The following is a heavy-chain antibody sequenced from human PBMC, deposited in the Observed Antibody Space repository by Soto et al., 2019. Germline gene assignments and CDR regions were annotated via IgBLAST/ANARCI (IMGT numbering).Heavy chain of an antibody. CDR3: VKGYWKGDV. CDR1: GFTFSTYA. J-gene: IGHJ6*02. V-gene: IGHV3-23*01. D-gene: IGHD1-1*01. Sequence: EVQLLESGGGLVQPGGSLRLSCAASGFTFSTYAMNWVRQAPGHGLEWVSAISGSGGRIHYADSVKGRFTISRDNSKNTVYLQMNSLRDEDTAVYHCVKGYWKGDVWGQGTTVTVSS. CDR2: ISGSGGRI.